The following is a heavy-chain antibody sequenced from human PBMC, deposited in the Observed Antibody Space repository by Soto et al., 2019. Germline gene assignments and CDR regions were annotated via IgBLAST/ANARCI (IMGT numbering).Heavy chain of an antibody. V-gene: IGHV4-59*01. D-gene: IGHD2-15*01. CDR3: ARVEDSLFDY. CDR1: GGSISSYY. CDR2: IYYSGST. J-gene: IGHJ4*02. Sequence: SETLSLTCTVSGGSISSYYWSWIRQPPGKGLEWIGYIYYSGSTNYNPSLKSRVTISVDTSKNQFSLKPSSVTAADTAVYYCARVEDSLFDYWGQGTLVTVSS.